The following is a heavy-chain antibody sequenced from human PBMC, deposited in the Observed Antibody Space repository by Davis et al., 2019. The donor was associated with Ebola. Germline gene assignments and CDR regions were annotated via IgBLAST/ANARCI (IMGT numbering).Heavy chain of an antibody. Sequence: ASVKVSCQASGYTFTSYGITWVRQAPGQGLEWLGWISTYNGHTNYAQNLQGRVTMTTDTSTTTAYMELRSLRSDDTALYYCAKDGVGATSFDYWGRGSLVTVSS. CDR2: ISTYNGHT. CDR3: AKDGVGATSFDY. D-gene: IGHD1-26*01. J-gene: IGHJ4*02. CDR1: GYTFTSYG. V-gene: IGHV1-18*01.